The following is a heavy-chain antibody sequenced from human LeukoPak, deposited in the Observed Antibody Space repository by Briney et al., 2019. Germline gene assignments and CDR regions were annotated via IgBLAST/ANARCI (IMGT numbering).Heavy chain of an antibody. J-gene: IGHJ6*03. V-gene: IGHV4-39*01. CDR1: GGSISSSSYY. CDR3: ARLPRANYYYYYRVF. CDR2: IYYSGST. Sequence: ASETLSLTCTVSGGSISSSSYYWGWIRQPPGKGLEWIGSIYYSGSTYYNPSLKSRVTISVDTSKNQFSLKLSSVTAADTAVYCCARLPRANYYYYYRVFWGKGPPSTAS.